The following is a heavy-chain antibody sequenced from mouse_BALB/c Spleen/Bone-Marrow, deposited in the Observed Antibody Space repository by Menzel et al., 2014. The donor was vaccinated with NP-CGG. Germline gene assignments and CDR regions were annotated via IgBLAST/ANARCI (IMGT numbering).Heavy chain of an antibody. CDR1: GFSLTGYG. J-gene: IGHJ4*01. V-gene: IGHV2-6-7*01. CDR3: ARTQGHYAMDY. D-gene: IGHD3-1*01. CDR2: IWSDGST. Sequence: VQLQQSGPGLVPPSQRLSITCTVSGFSLTGYGVNWVRQPPGKGLEWLGMIWSDGSTDYNSALKSRLSISKDNSKSQVFLKMNSLQTDDTARYYCARTQGHYAMDYWGQGTSVTVSS.